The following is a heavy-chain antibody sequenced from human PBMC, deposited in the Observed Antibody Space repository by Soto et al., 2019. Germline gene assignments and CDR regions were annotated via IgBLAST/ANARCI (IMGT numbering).Heavy chain of an antibody. CDR1: GDIFTNFD. D-gene: IGHD3-3*02. V-gene: IGHV1-8*01. CDR2: MRANIGDT. CDR3: ARYIYGQGFQA. J-gene: IGHJ5*02. Sequence: QVQLVQPGAEVRKPGASVKVSCKASGDIFTNFDFNWVRQATGQGLEWIGWMRANIGDTGHDQKFQGRVRMTRDTSMSTAYMELSSLRAEDTAVYYCARYIYGQGFQAWGQGTLVFVSS.